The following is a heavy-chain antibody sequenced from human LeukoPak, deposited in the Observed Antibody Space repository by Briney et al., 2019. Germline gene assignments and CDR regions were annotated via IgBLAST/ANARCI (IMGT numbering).Heavy chain of an antibody. J-gene: IGHJ1*01. CDR2: LCADGGDR. V-gene: IGHV3-30*02. D-gene: IGHD2-2*01. CDR1: GFTFSSYG. CDR3: GCSIHVAGLEC. Sequence: PGGSLRPSYAAWGFTFSSYGMHWVRQAPGNGLEWVAFLCADGGDRYYAGSVKGRSTSSRDNSQDTLFLQMNTLRVEDTAVYYWGCSIHVAGLECRGQGALVT.